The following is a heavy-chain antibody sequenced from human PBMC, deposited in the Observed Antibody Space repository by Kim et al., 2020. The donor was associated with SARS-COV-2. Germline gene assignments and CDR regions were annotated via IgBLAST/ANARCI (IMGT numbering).Heavy chain of an antibody. D-gene: IGHD3-22*01. Sequence: GGSLRLSCAASGFTFSSYAMSWVRQAPGKGLEWVSAISGSGGSTYYADSVKGRFTISRDNSKNTLYLQMNSLRAEDTAVYYCAKAGSGYYYLLEGVPWVVWGQGTLVTVSS. V-gene: IGHV3-23*01. CDR2: ISGSGGST. J-gene: IGHJ4*02. CDR1: GFTFSSYA. CDR3: AKAGSGYYYLLEGVPWVV.